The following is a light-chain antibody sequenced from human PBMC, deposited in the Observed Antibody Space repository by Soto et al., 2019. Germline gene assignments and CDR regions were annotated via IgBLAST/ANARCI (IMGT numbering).Light chain of an antibody. J-gene: IGLJ1*01. CDR1: SSDVGGYNY. CDR2: DVS. Sequence: QSALTQPASVSGSPGQSITISCTGTSSDVGGYNYVSWYQQHPGKAPKLMIYDVSNWPSGVSNRFSRAKSGNTASLTISGLQAEDEADYYCSSYTSSSTLLYVFGTGTKVTVL. V-gene: IGLV2-14*01. CDR3: SSYTSSSTLLYV.